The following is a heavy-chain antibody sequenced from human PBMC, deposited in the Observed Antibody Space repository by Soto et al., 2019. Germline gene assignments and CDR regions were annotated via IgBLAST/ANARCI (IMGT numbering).Heavy chain of an antibody. V-gene: IGHV4-34*01. J-gene: IGHJ4*02. Sequence: SETLSLTCAVYGGSFSGYYWSWIRQPPGKGLEWIGEINHSGSTNYNPSLKSRVTISVDTSKNQFSLKLSSVTAADTAVYYCARGPGIAAPYWGQGTLVTVSS. CDR3: ARGPGIAAPY. D-gene: IGHD6-25*01. CDR1: GGSFSGYY. CDR2: INHSGST.